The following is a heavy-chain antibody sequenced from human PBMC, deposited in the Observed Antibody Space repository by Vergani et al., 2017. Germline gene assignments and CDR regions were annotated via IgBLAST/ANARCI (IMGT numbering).Heavy chain of an antibody. CDR3: ARRDVSSPALDY. CDR2: IGTAGDT. Sequence: EVQLVESGGGLVQPGGSLRLSCAASGFTFSTYDMHWVRHATGKGLEWVSAIGTAGDTYYPGSVKGRFTISRENAKNSLYLQMNGLRAGDTAVYYCARRDVSSPALDYWGQGTLVTVSS. D-gene: IGHD5-24*01. J-gene: IGHJ4*02. CDR1: GFTFSTYD. V-gene: IGHV3-13*01.